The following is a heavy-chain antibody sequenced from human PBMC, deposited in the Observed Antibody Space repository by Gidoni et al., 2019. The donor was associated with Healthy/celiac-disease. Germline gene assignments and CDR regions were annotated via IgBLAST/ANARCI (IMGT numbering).Heavy chain of an antibody. CDR1: GLPFSSYA. CDR3: ARDLYLGDSSSSGWFDP. V-gene: IGHV3-30-3*01. D-gene: IGHD6-6*01. Sequence: QVQLVESGGGVVQPGRSLRLSCAAAGLPFSSYAMHWVRQAPGKGLEWVAVISYDGSNKYYADSVKGRFTISRDNSKNTLYLQMNSLRAEDTAVYYCARDLYLGDSSSSGWFDPWGQGTLVTVSS. J-gene: IGHJ5*02. CDR2: ISYDGSNK.